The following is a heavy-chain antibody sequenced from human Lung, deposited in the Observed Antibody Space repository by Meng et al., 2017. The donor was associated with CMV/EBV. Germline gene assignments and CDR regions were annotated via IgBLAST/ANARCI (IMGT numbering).Heavy chain of an antibody. D-gene: IGHD6-13*01. CDR2: INPNSGGT. V-gene: IGHV1-2*02. Sequence: AXVXVSXXASGYTFTGYYMHWVRQAPGQGREWMGWINPNSGGTNYAQKFQGRVTMTRDTSISTTYMELSRLRSDDTAVYYCAREARAAGTGEYFDYWGQGXLVTVSS. CDR3: AREARAAGTGEYFDY. CDR1: GYTFTGYY. J-gene: IGHJ4*02.